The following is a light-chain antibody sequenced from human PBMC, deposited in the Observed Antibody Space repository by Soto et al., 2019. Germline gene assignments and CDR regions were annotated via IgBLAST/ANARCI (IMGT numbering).Light chain of an antibody. J-gene: IGLJ2*01. CDR2: VNI. Sequence: QSVLTQPPSVSGAPGQRVTISCTGSSSNIGAGYDVHWYQQLPGTAPKLLIYVNINRPSGVPDRFSGSKSGTSASLAITGLRAEDEADYYCQSYDRSLSVVFGGGTKLTVL. CDR3: QSYDRSLSVV. V-gene: IGLV1-40*01. CDR1: SSNIGAGYD.